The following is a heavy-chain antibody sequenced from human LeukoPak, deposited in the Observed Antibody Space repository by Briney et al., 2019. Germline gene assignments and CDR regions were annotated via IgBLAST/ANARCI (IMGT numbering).Heavy chain of an antibody. CDR3: ARIYCGGDCRGYYYHYYMDV. Sequence: SETLSLTCTVSGGSISSGSHYWSRIRQPAGKGLEWIGRIYTSGSTKYNPSLKSRVTISVDTSKNQFSLKLSSVTAADTAVYYCARIYCGGDCRGYYYHYYMDVWGKGTTVTISS. D-gene: IGHD2-21*02. J-gene: IGHJ6*03. CDR2: IYTSGST. V-gene: IGHV4-61*02. CDR1: GGSISSGSHY.